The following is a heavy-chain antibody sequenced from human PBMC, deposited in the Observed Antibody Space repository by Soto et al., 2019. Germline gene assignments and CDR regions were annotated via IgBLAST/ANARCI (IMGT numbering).Heavy chain of an antibody. V-gene: IGHV3-23*01. CDR2: ISGRDEDT. CDR1: GFTFTGYA. Sequence: PGGSLRLSCEVSGFTFTGYAMGWVRQAPGKGLEWVSVISGRDEDTSYADSVKGRFTISKDNSRNTLHLQMNSLRVDDSALYYCVTRGFSLGYSFEYWGRGSMVTPSS. CDR3: VTRGFSLGYSFEY. J-gene: IGHJ4*02. D-gene: IGHD5-18*01.